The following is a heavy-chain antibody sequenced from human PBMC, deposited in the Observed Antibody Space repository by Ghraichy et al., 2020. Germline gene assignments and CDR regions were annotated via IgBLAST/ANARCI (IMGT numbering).Heavy chain of an antibody. J-gene: IGHJ6*02. V-gene: IGHV1-3*01. CDR2: INAGNGNT. D-gene: IGHD6-6*01. CDR1: GYTFTSYA. CDR3: ARGFSSSSWSFIILGDYSGMDV. Sequence: ASVKVSCKASGYTFTSYAMHWVRQAPGQRLEWMGWINAGNGNTKYSQKFQGRVTITRDTSASTAYMELSSLRSEDTAVYYCARGFSSSSWSFIILGDYSGMDVWGQGTTVTVSS.